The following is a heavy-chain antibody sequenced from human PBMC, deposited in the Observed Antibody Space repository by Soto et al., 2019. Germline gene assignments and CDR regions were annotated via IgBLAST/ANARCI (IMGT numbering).Heavy chain of an antibody. D-gene: IGHD3-9*01. CDR2: IIPILGIA. V-gene: IGHV1-69*08. J-gene: IGHJ4*02. CDR1: GGTFSSYT. Sequence: QVQLVQSGAEVKKPGSSVKVSCKASGGTFSSYTISWVRQAPEQGLEWMGRIIPILGIANYAQKFQGRVTITADKSTSTAYMELSSLRSEDTAVYYCARDLNDILTGYYNDYWGQGTLVTVSS. CDR3: ARDLNDILTGYYNDY.